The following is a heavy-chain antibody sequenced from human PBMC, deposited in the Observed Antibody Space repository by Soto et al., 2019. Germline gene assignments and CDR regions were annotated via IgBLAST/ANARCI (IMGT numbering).Heavy chain of an antibody. CDR1: GGSFSDFA. D-gene: IGHD4-4*01. Sequence: QVQLAQSGAEVRKPGSSVKVSCRASGGSFSDFAFSWVRQAPGQGLEWMGGTIPMFAATKYAQRFQGRTTINPDASTRTVYLALSSLTSDDSAVYYCARGGIVAVPAALSSYDDYTNYRFDSWGQGTLVSVSS. CDR3: ARGGIVAVPAALSSYDDYTNYRFDS. V-gene: IGHV1-69*01. J-gene: IGHJ4*02. CDR2: TIPMFAAT.